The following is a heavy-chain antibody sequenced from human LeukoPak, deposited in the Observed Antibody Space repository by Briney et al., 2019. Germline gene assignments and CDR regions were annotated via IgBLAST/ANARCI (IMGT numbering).Heavy chain of an antibody. Sequence: GGSLRLSCAASGFTFSSYEMNWVRQAPGKGLEWVSSISSTSDYLYYADSVKVRFTISRDNAKNSLYLQMNSLRVEDTAIYYCARERFHGSGAPKYDYWGQGTLVTVSS. J-gene: IGHJ4*02. CDR1: GFTFSSYE. CDR3: ARERFHGSGAPKYDY. D-gene: IGHD3-10*01. CDR2: ISSTSDYL. V-gene: IGHV3-21*01.